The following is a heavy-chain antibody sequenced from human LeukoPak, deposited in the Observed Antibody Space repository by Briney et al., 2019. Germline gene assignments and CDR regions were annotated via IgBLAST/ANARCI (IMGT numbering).Heavy chain of an antibody. J-gene: IGHJ3*02. CDR1: GFTFSTYA. CDR3: VKDTPSVGSWAALDI. CDR2: ISGNGGST. Sequence: GGSLRLSCSASGFTFSTYAMHWVRQAPGKGLEYGSVISGNGGSTYYADSVKGRFTISRDNSKNTLYLQMSSLRAEDTAVYYCVKDTPSVGSWAALDIWGQGTMVTVSS. D-gene: IGHD3-10*01. V-gene: IGHV3-64D*09.